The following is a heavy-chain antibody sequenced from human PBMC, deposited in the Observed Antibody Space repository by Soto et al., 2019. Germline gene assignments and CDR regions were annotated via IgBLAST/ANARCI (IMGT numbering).Heavy chain of an antibody. CDR2: ISAYNGNT. Sequence: ASVKVSCKASGYTFTSYGISWVRQAPGQGLEWMGWISAYNGNTNYAQKLQGRVTMTTDTSTSTAYMELRSLRSDDTAVYYCARDYCSSTICYFDYWGQGTLVTVSS. V-gene: IGHV1-18*01. CDR1: GYTFTSYG. J-gene: IGHJ4*02. CDR3: ARDYCSSTICYFDY. D-gene: IGHD2-2*01.